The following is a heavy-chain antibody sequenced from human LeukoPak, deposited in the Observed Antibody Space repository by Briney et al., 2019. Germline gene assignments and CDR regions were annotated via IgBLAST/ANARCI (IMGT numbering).Heavy chain of an antibody. D-gene: IGHD3-10*01. CDR2: ISGSGGST. CDR3: ANDGPLWFGELLDYYYGMDV. CDR1: GFTFSSYA. V-gene: IGHV3-23*01. J-gene: IGHJ6*02. Sequence: PGGSLRLSCAASGFTFSSYAMSWVRQAPGKGLEWVSAISGSGGSTYYADSVKGRFTISRDNSKNTLYLQMNSLRAEDTAVYYCANDGPLWFGELLDYYYGMDVWGQGTTVTVSS.